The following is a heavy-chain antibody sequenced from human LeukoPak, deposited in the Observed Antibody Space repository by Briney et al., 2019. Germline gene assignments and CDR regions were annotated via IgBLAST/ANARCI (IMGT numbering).Heavy chain of an antibody. J-gene: IGHJ4*02. V-gene: IGHV4-30-2*01. Sequence: PSETLSLTCAVYGGSFSGYYWSWIRQPPGKGLEWIGYIYHSGSTYYNPSLKSRVTISVDRSKNQFSLKLSSVTAADTAVYYCARDWAYCSGGSCYDYFDYWGQGTLVTVSS. D-gene: IGHD2-15*01. CDR1: GGSFSGYY. CDR3: ARDWAYCSGGSCYDYFDY. CDR2: IYHSGST.